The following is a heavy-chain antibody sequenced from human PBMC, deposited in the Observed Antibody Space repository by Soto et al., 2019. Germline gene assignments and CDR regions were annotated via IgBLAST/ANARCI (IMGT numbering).Heavy chain of an antibody. CDR3: ARDADAYCDNAWKTVLRKNGVDT. CDR1: GFTFNNFG. D-gene: IGHD3-22*01. Sequence: QVQLVESGGGVVQPGRSLRLSCGASGFTFNNFGMHWVRQAPGKGLEWVAVIWYDGSKEYYVDSVKGRFTISRDNSENTIYIQMNDVTVEDTAMYFCARDADAYCDNAWKTVLRKNGVDTWGQGVLVTVSS. J-gene: IGHJ5*02. CDR2: IWYDGSKE. V-gene: IGHV3-33*01.